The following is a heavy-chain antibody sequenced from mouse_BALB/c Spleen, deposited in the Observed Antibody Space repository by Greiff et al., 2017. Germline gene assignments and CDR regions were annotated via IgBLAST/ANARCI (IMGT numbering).Heavy chain of an antibody. CDR1: GFNITDTY. Sequence: VQLQQSGAELVKPGASVKLSCTASGFNITDTYKHWVKQRPEQGLEWIGRIDPANGNTKYDPKFQGKATITADTSSNTAYLQLTSLTSEDTAVYYCARAGTFAYWGQGTLVTVSA. D-gene: IGHD4-1*01. J-gene: IGHJ3*01. V-gene: IGHV14-3*02. CDR3: ARAGTFAY. CDR2: IDPANGNT.